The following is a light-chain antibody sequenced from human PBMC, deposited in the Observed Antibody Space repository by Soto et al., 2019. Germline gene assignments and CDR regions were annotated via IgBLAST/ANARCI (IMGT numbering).Light chain of an antibody. CDR1: QTFSNSF. Sequence: TVLKQSPGTLSLSPGERATLSCRASQTFSNSFLSWFQQIPGQAPRLLIYGASMRATGIPDRFSGSGSGTDFTLTISRLEPEDFAVYYCQQCGSSSTFGQGTRLEI. CDR2: GAS. V-gene: IGKV3-20*01. J-gene: IGKJ5*01. CDR3: QQCGSSST.